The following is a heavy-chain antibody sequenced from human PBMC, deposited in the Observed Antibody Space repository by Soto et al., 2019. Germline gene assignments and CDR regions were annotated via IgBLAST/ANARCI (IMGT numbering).Heavy chain of an antibody. CDR3: ARDRGGAGSY. V-gene: IGHV3-74*01. Sequence: AQLVESGGGLVQPGGSLRRSCAASGFTFSNYWMHWVRQVPGQGPVWVSRLNRDGSRTDYADSVRGRFTIFRDNARNTLYLQMNSLRAEDTAMYYCARDRGGAGSYWGQGTLVTVSS. CDR2: LNRDGSRT. D-gene: IGHD1-26*01. J-gene: IGHJ4*02. CDR1: GFTFSNYW.